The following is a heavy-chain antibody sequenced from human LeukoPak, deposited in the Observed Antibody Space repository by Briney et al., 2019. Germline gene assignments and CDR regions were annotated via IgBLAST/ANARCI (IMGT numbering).Heavy chain of an antibody. CDR2: IKQDGSEK. D-gene: IGHD5-12*01. CDR3: ARASGYDFFDY. CDR1: GFTFSSYW. J-gene: IGHJ4*02. Sequence: PGESLRLSCAASGFTFSSYWMSWVRQAPGKGLEWVANIKQDGSEKYYVDSVKGRFTISRDNAKNSLYLQMNSLRAEDTAVYYRARASGYDFFDYWGQGTLVTVSS. V-gene: IGHV3-7*04.